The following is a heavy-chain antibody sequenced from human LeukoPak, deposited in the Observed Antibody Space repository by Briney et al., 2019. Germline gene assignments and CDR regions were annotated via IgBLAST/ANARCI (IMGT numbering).Heavy chain of an antibody. J-gene: IGHJ4*02. CDR2: ISGSGGST. V-gene: IGHV3-23*01. D-gene: IGHD2-2*02. CDR1: GFTFSSYA. CDR3: AKDPRFVVVPAAIGY. Sequence: GGSLRLSCAASGFTFSSYAMSWVRQAPGKGLEWVSAISGSGGSTYYADSVKGRFTISRDNSKNTLYLQMNSLRAEDTAVYYCAKDPRFVVVPAAIGYWGQGALVTVSS.